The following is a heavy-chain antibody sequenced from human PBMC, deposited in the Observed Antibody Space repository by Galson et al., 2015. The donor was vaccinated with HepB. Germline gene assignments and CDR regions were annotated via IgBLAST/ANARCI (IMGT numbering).Heavy chain of an antibody. CDR3: ARDKVTGDSYFDL. J-gene: IGHJ2*01. V-gene: IGHV3-7*03. Sequence: SLRLSCAASGFTFSSYWMSWVRQAPGKGLEWVANIAQDGSEIYYVDSVKGRFTISRDNAKNSLYLQMNSLRAEDTAVYYCARDKVTGDSYFDLWGRGTLVTVSS. CDR1: GFTFSSYW. CDR2: IAQDGSEI. D-gene: IGHD3-10*01.